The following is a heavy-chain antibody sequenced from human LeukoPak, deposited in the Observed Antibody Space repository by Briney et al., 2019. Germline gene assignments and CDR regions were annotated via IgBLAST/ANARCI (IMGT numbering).Heavy chain of an antibody. J-gene: IGHJ4*02. Sequence: GGSLRLSCAPSGFTLSTFWMHWVRQAPGKGLVWVSRINSDGSNTDYADSVRGRFTISRDNAKNTLYLQMNGLRAEDTAVYYCARAPTVAQRAYYFDYWGQGSLVTVSS. D-gene: IGHD4-23*01. CDR3: ARAPTVAQRAYYFDY. V-gene: IGHV3-74*01. CDR1: GFTLSTFW. CDR2: INSDGSNT.